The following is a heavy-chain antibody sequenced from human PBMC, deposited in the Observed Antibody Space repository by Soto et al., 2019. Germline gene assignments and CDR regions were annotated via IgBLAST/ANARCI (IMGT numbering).Heavy chain of an antibody. V-gene: IGHV3-30-3*01. CDR2: ISYDGSET. CDR3: ASAELRYFDWLLTGRADY. D-gene: IGHD3-9*01. Sequence: GGSLRLSCAASGFTFSLYGMHWVRQAPGKGLEWVAVISYDGSETCYADSVKGRFTISRDNSKNTLFLQMNSLRAEDTAVYYCASAELRYFDWLLTGRADYWGQGMLVTVSS. CDR1: GFTFSLYG. J-gene: IGHJ4*02.